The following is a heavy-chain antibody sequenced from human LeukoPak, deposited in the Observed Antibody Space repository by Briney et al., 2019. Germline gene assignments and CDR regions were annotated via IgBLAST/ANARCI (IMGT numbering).Heavy chain of an antibody. CDR1: GFTFSSYS. CDR2: ISSISGTI. V-gene: IGHV3-48*01. D-gene: IGHD5-18*01. Sequence: SGGSLRLSCAASGFTFSSYSMNWVRQAPGQGLEWVSYISSISGTINYADSVKGRFTISGDNARNSLFLQMNSLRAEDTAVYYCARDHNYAFDYWGQGTLVTVSS. CDR3: ARDHNYAFDY. J-gene: IGHJ4*02.